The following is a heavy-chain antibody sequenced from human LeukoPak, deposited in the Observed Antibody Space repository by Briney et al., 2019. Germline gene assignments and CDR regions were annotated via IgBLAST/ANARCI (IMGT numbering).Heavy chain of an antibody. J-gene: IGHJ4*02. CDR2: IIPIFGTA. Sequence: SVKVSCKASGGTFSSYAISWVRQAPGQGLEWMGGIIPIFGTANYAQKFQGRVTITADESTSTAYMELSSLRSEDTAVYYCARGIALRGKRGEFDYWGQGTLVTVSS. CDR3: ARGIALRGKRGEFDY. V-gene: IGHV1-69*13. D-gene: IGHD4-23*01. CDR1: GGTFSSYA.